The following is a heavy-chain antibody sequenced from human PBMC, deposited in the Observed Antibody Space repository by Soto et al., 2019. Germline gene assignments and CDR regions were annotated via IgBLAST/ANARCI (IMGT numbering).Heavy chain of an antibody. CDR3: AAGGFSTVTTQGLYYYYYGMDV. CDR2: IVVGSGNT. J-gene: IGHJ6*02. CDR1: GFTFTSSA. D-gene: IGHD4-4*01. Sequence: ASVKVSCKASGFTFTSSAVQWVRQARGQRLEWIGWIVVGSGNTNYAQKFQERVTITRDMSTSTAYMELSSLRSEDTAVYYCAAGGFSTVTTQGLYYYYYGMDVWG. V-gene: IGHV1-58*01.